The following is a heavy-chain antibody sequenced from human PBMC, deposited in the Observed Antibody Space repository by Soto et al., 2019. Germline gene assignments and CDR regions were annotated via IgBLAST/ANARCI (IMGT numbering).Heavy chain of an antibody. CDR1: GFTFSSYE. Sequence: GGSLRLSCAASGFTFSSYEMNWVRQAPGKGLEWVSYISSSGSTIYYADPVKGRFTISRDNAKNSLYLQMNSLRAEDTAVYYCAREMDCSSTSCYSDAFDIWGQGTMVTVSS. CDR2: ISSSGSTI. V-gene: IGHV3-48*03. D-gene: IGHD2-2*01. CDR3: AREMDCSSTSCYSDAFDI. J-gene: IGHJ3*02.